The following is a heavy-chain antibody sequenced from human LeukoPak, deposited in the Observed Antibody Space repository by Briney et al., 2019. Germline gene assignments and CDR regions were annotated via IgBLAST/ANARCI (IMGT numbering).Heavy chain of an antibody. CDR3: AKGAVAGDYYYYGMDV. CDR2: ISWNSGSI. D-gene: IGHD6-19*01. Sequence: PGGSPRLPCAASGFTFDDYAMHWVRQAPGKGLEWVSGISWNSGSIGYADSVKGRFTISRDNAKNSLYLQMNSLRAEDTALYYCAKGAVAGDYYYYGMDVWGQGTTVTVSS. CDR1: GFTFDDYA. V-gene: IGHV3-9*01. J-gene: IGHJ6*02.